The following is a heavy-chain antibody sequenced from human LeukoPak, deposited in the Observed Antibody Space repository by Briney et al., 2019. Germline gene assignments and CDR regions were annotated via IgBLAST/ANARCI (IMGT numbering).Heavy chain of an antibody. CDR2: ISGGGGTT. Sequence: PEGSLRLSCAASGFTFSSYAMSWVRQAPGKGLEWVSGISGGGGTTYYADSVKGRFTISRDNSKNTLYLQMESLRAEDTALYCCAKGSGINHYHWIDPWGEGTVDRVSS. CDR1: GFTFSSYA. CDR3: AKGSGINHYHWIDP. J-gene: IGHJ5*02. V-gene: IGHV3-23*01. D-gene: IGHD1-14*01.